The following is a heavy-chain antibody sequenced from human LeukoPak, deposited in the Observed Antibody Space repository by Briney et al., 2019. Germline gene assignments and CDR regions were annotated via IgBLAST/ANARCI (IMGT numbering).Heavy chain of an antibody. V-gene: IGHV4-39*01. CDR2: IYYSGST. CDR1: GGSISSSSYY. CDR3: ARTSDTAMVSTVDY. J-gene: IGHJ4*02. Sequence: SETLSLTCTVSGGSISSSSYYWGWIRQPPGKGLEWIGSIYYSGSTYYNPSLKSRVTIPVDTSKNQFSLKLSSVTAADTAVYYCARTSDTAMVSTVDYWGQGTLVTVSS. D-gene: IGHD5-18*01.